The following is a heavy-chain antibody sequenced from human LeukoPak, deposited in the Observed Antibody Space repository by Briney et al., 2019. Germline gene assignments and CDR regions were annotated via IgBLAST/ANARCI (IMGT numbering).Heavy chain of an antibody. CDR3: AKLEGAAAGPDYFDY. Sequence: GGSLRLSCAASGFTFDDYAMSWVRQAPGKGLEWVSAISGSGGSTYYADSVKGRFTISRDNSKNTLYLQMNSLRAEDTAVYYCAKLEGAAAGPDYFDYWGQGTLVTVSS. J-gene: IGHJ4*02. V-gene: IGHV3-23*01. CDR2: ISGSGGST. D-gene: IGHD6-13*01. CDR1: GFTFDDYA.